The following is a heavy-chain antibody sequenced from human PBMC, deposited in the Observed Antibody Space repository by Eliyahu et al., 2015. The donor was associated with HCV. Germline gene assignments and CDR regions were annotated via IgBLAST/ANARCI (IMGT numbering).Heavy chain of an antibody. CDR2: INPNSGGT. J-gene: IGHJ3*02. CDR1: GYTFXGYX. D-gene: IGHD3-22*01. CDR3: ATASGHYYDSSGYDAFDI. V-gene: IGHV1-2*04. Sequence: QVQLVQSGAEVKKPGASVKVSCKASGYTFXGYXMHWVRQAPGQGLEWMGWINPNSGGTNYAQKFQGWVTMTRDTSISTAYMELSRLRSDDTAVYYCATASGHYYDSSGYDAFDIWGQGTMVTVSS.